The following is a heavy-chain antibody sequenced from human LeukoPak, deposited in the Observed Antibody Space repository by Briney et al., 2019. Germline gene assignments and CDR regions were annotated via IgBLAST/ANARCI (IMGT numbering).Heavy chain of an antibody. J-gene: IGHJ4*02. Sequence: GGSLRLSCAASGFTFEDYGMTWVRQAPGKGLEWVSGITWNGGSTGCADSVKGRFTISRDNAKNSLFLQMSSLTAEDTAVYYCSGGRDIAVAGPGGYFDFWGQGSLVTVSS. CDR1: GFTFEDYG. CDR2: ITWNGGST. V-gene: IGHV3-20*04. D-gene: IGHD6-19*01. CDR3: SGGRDIAVAGPGGYFDF.